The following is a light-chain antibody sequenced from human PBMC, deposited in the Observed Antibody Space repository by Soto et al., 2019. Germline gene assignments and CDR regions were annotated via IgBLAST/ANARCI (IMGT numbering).Light chain of an antibody. CDR2: GAS. V-gene: IGKV3-15*01. CDR3: QQYNTWPRTT. J-gene: IGKJ1*01. Sequence: EIVLTQSPGTLSLSPGERATISCRASQSVRSNFLAWYQQKPCQPPRLLISGASVRATGIPARFSGSGSGAEFTLTISSLQSEDFAVYYGQQYNTWPRTTFGPGTKVDI. CDR1: QSVRSN.